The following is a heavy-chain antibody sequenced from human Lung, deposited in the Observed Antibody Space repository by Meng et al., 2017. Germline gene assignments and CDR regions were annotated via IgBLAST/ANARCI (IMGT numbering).Heavy chain of an antibody. CDR1: DYTFTGYG. J-gene: IGHJ4*02. D-gene: IGHD3-10*01. CDR3: ARGTPGRSYCDY. V-gene: IGHV1-18*01. CDR2: LGAHPGDT. Sequence: HVQLLQSGAEGKQPGASLKGSCKASDYTFTGYGVCWVRQAPGQGLEWMAWLGAHPGDTSFAPKFLGRVTVTADTATATAYMELRSLRSDDTAVYYCARGTPGRSYCDYWGLGTLVTVSS.